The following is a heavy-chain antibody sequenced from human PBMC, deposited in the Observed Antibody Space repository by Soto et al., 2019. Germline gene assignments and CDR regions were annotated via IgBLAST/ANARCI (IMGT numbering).Heavy chain of an antibody. D-gene: IGHD1-20*01. CDR2: TGISGRTT. CDR1: GFTITSSA. J-gene: IGHJ4*02. V-gene: IGHV3-23*01. Sequence: EVQLLDSGGGLVQPGESLRLSCAASGFTITSSAMSWVRQAPGKGLEWVSTTGISGRTTYYADSVKGRFTVSRDDSKNTLELQMSSLRAEETAVYYCATVHNTSRSFDYWGQGTPVTVSS. CDR3: ATVHNTSRSFDY.